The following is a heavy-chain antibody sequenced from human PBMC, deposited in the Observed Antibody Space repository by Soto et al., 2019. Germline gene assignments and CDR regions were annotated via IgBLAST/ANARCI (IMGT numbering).Heavy chain of an antibody. J-gene: IGHJ6*02. D-gene: IGHD7-27*01. CDR1: GFTFDDYA. CDR3: AKDNDWGYHYYGMDV. V-gene: IGHV3-9*01. CDR2: ISWNSGSI. Sequence: GGSLRLSCAASGFTFDDYAMHWVRQAPGKGLEWVSGISWNSGSIGYADSVKGRFTISRDNAKNSLYLQMNSLRAEDTALYYCAKDNDWGYHYYGMDVWGQGTTVTVSS.